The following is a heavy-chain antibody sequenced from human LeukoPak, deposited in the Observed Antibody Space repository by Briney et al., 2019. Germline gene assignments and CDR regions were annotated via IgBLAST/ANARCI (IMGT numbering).Heavy chain of an antibody. V-gene: IGHV3-53*01. CDR3: AKGGGDGYNWGYYFDY. CDR1: GFTVITND. CDR2: LYSDGNT. D-gene: IGHD5-24*01. Sequence: GGSLRLSCAASGFTVITNDMTWVRQAPGKGLEWVSVLYSDGNTKYADSVQGRFTISRDNSKNTLYLQMNSLRAEDTAVYYCAKGGGDGYNWGYYFDYWGQGTLVTVSS. J-gene: IGHJ4*02.